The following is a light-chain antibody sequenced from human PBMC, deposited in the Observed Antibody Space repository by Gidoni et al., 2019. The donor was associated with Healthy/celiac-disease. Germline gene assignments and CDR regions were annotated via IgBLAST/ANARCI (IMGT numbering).Light chain of an antibody. J-gene: IGKJ5*01. CDR1: QDISNY. CDR2: ESS. CDR3: QQDVNLHQRT. V-gene: IGKV1-33*01. Sequence: IQMTQSPSSLSASVGDSVTLTCHASQDISNYLNGYQQKPGKAPKLLIYESSNLETGVPSRFSGSGSGTEFTFTISSLQPEDIATYYCQQDVNLHQRTFGQGTRLEIK.